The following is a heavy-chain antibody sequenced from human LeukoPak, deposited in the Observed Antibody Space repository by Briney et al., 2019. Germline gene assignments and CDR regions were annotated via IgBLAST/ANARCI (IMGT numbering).Heavy chain of an antibody. V-gene: IGHV4-61*02. J-gene: IGHJ6*03. CDR2: IYTSGST. Sequence: SQTLSLTCTASGGSISSGSYYWSWIRQPAGKGLEWIGRIYTSGSTNYNPSLKSRVTISVDTSKNQFSLKLSSVTAADTAVYYCARESDIVVVPAAYYYYYMDVWGKGTTVTVSS. D-gene: IGHD2-2*01. CDR1: GGSISSGSYY. CDR3: ARESDIVVVPAAYYYYYMDV.